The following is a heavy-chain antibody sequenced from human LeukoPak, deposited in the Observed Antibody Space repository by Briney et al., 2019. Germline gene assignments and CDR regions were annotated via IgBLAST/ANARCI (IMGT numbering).Heavy chain of an antibody. Sequence: GGSLRLSCAASGFTFSSYSMNWVRQAPGKGLEWVSYISSSSSTIYYADSVKGRFTISRDNAKNSLYLQMNSLRAEDTAVYYCARDRTTVTTDPFEYWGQGALVTVSS. CDR1: GFTFSSYS. V-gene: IGHV3-48*01. J-gene: IGHJ4*02. CDR3: ARDRTTVTTDPFEY. D-gene: IGHD4-11*01. CDR2: ISSSSSTI.